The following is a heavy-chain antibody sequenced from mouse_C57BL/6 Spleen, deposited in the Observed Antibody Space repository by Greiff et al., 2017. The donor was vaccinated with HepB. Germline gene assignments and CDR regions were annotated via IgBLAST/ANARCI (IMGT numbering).Heavy chain of an antibody. D-gene: IGHD1-1*01. CDR2: IYPRSGNT. V-gene: IGHV1-81*01. CDR3: ARFVYGSSPHAMDY. CDR1: GYTFTSYG. J-gene: IGHJ4*01. Sequence: QVQLQQSGAELARPGASVKLSCKASGYTFTSYGISWVKQRTGQGLEWIGEIYPRSGNTNYNEKFKGKATLTADKSSSTAYMELRSLTSEDSTVYFCARFVYGSSPHAMDYWGQGTSVTVSS.